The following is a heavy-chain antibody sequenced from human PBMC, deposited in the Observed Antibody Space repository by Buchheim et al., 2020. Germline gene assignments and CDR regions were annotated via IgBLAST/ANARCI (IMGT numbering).Heavy chain of an antibody. CDR2: IKQDGSEK. J-gene: IGHJ5*02. D-gene: IGHD3-10*01. CDR1: GFTFSSYW. CDR3: ARLRSGSSIGTENWFDP. V-gene: IGHV3-7*01. Sequence: EVQLVESGGGLVQPGGSLRLSCAASGFTFSSYWMSWVRQAPGRGLEWVANIKQDGSEKYYVDSVKGRFTISRDNAKNSLYLQMNSWRAEDSAVYYGARLRSGSSIGTENWFDPWGQGTL.